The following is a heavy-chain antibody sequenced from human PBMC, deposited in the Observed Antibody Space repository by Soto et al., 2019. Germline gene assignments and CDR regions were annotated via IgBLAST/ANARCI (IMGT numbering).Heavy chain of an antibody. Sequence: QLQLQESGSGLVKPSQTLSLTCAVSGGSISSGGYSWSWNRQPPGKGLEWIGYIYHSGSTYYNPSLQSXXTXSXLRSKNQFSLKLSSVTAADTAVYYCARESETGWFDPWGQGTLVTVSS. CDR2: IYHSGST. V-gene: IGHV4-30-2*01. J-gene: IGHJ5*02. CDR1: GGSISSGGYS. CDR3: ARESETGWFDP. D-gene: IGHD3-10*01.